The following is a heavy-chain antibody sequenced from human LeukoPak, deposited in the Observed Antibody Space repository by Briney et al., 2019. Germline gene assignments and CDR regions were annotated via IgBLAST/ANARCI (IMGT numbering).Heavy chain of an antibody. Sequence: GGALRLSFAAPGFTFCNYALSWVRPAPGEGRGGGSGISDSGGSTYYADSVKGRFTISRDNSKDTLYLQMNSLRAEDTAVYYCALSRGAYNYGPFDYWGQGTLVTVSS. CDR3: ALSRGAYNYGPFDY. V-gene: IGHV3-23*01. CDR1: GFTFCNYA. J-gene: IGHJ4*02. D-gene: IGHD5-18*01. CDR2: ISDSGGST.